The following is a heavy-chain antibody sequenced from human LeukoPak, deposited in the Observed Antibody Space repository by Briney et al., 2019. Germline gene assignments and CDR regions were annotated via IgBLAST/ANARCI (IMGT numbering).Heavy chain of an antibody. CDR2: ISGSGGST. J-gene: IGHJ4*02. CDR3: ARDRLGYCSGGSCYFDY. V-gene: IGHV3-23*01. D-gene: IGHD2-15*01. CDR1: GFTFSSYA. Sequence: GGSLRLSCAASGFTFSSYAMSWVRQAPGKGLEWVSAISGSGGSTYYADSVKGRFTISRDNSKNTLYLQMNSLRAEDTAVYYCARDRLGYCSGGSCYFDYWGQGTLVTVSS.